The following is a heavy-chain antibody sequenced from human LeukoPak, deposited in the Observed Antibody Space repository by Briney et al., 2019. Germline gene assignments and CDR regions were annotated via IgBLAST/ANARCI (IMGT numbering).Heavy chain of an antibody. D-gene: IGHD1-26*01. CDR2: INPSGGST. J-gene: IGHJ4*02. V-gene: IGHV1-46*01. CDR1: RYTFTSYY. Sequence: ASVKVSCKASRYTFTSYYMHWVRQAPGQGLEWMGIINPSGGSTSYAQKFQGRVTMTRDMSTSTVYMELSSLRSEDTAVYYCARAGQWELDYFDYWGQGTLVTISS. CDR3: ARAGQWELDYFDY.